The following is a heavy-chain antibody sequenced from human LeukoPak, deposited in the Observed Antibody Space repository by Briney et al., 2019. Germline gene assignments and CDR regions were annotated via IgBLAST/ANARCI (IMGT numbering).Heavy chain of an antibody. Sequence: SVNVSCKASGYTCTSYDINWVRQATGQGLEWMGLRNLNSWNTGYAQKRQGRVTMTRRTSINAAYMELSSLRSEDPAVYYCARGPNYAFWSGSYYYYMDVWGKGTTVTVSS. D-gene: IGHD3-3*01. CDR2: RNLNSWNT. J-gene: IGHJ6*03. CDR1: GYTCTSYD. V-gene: IGHV1-8*01. CDR3: ARGPNYAFWSGSYYYYMDV.